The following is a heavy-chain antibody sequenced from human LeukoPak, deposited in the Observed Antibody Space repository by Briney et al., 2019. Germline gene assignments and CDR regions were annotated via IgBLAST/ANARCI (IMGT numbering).Heavy chain of an antibody. CDR2: ISYDGSNK. CDR3: ASGLFGVVVAATFDMY. Sequence: GGSLRLSCAASGFTFSSYAMHWVRQAPGKGLEWVAVISYDGSNKYYADSVKGRFTISRDNSKNTLYLQMNSLRAEDTAVYYCASGLFGVVVAATFDMYWGQVTLVTVSS. V-gene: IGHV3-30-3*01. J-gene: IGHJ4*02. CDR1: GFTFSSYA. D-gene: IGHD2-15*01.